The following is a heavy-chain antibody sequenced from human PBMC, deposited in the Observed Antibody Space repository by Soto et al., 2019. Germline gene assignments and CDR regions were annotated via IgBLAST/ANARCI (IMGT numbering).Heavy chain of an antibody. J-gene: IGHJ4*02. CDR3: ADRPVPDPITRAHFFDY. CDR2: ISGSGGST. V-gene: IGHV3-23*01. D-gene: IGHD2-2*01. Sequence: PGGSLRLSCAASGFTFSSYGMSWVRQAPGKGLEWVSAISGSGGSTYYADSVKGRFTISRDNSKNTLYLQMNSLRAEDTAVYYCADRPVPDPITRAHFFDYWGQGTLVTVYS. CDR1: GFTFSSYG.